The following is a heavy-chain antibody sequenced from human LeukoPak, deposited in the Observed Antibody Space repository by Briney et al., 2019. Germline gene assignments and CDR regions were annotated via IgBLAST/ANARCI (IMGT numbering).Heavy chain of an antibody. D-gene: IGHD6-19*01. Sequence: GSLRLSCAASGFTFDEYGMGWVRQAPGKGLEWVSGVNWNGGSTGYAESVKGRFTISRDNAKNFMYLQMNSLRAEDTALYYCARDRQWLEFDPWGQGTLVTVSS. V-gene: IGHV3-20*04. CDR2: VNWNGGST. CDR3: ARDRQWLEFDP. CDR1: GFTFDEYG. J-gene: IGHJ5*02.